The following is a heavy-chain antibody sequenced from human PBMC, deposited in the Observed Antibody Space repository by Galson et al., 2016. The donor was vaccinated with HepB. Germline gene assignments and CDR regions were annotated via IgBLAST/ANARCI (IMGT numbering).Heavy chain of an antibody. D-gene: IGHD6-19*01. J-gene: IGHJ5*02. CDR1: GCSFIAYW. Sequence: SLLLSCAASGCSFIAYWMHWVRQAPWKGLGWVSRRNIDCSSTNYADSVKGRLTISRDNAKNTLYLQMNSLRVEDTAVYYCVRDGAVPGLGFDPWGQGALGSVSS. CDR2: RNIDCSST. CDR3: VRDGAVPGLGFDP. V-gene: IGHV3-74*01.